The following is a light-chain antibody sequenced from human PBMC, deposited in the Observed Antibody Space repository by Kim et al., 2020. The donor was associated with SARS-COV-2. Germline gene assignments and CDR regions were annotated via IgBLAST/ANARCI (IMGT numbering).Light chain of an antibody. Sequence: ELTQPPSTSGTPGQRVTISCSGSSSDIGSNTVTWYQQFPGTTPKLLIYSNVQRPSGVPDRFSGSKSGTSASLAISGLQSEDEADYYCASWDDSLSGWVFGGGTQLAVL. J-gene: IGLJ3*02. CDR1: SSDIGSNT. V-gene: IGLV1-44*01. CDR3: ASWDDSLSGWV. CDR2: SNV.